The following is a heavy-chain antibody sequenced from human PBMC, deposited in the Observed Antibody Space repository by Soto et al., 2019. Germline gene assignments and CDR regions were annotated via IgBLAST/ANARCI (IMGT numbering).Heavy chain of an antibody. CDR3: ARVRFDYGSGSFYYGMDV. D-gene: IGHD3-10*01. CDR1: GGTFSSYA. CDR2: IIPIFGTA. Sequence: ASVKVSCKASGGTFSSYAISWVRQAPGQGLEWMGGIIPIFGTANYAQKFQGRVTITADESTSTAYMELSSLRSEDTAVYYCARVRFDYGSGSFYYGMDVWGQGTTVTVSS. V-gene: IGHV1-69*13. J-gene: IGHJ6*02.